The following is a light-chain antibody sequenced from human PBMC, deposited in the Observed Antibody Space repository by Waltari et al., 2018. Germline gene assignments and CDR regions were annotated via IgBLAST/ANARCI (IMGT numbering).Light chain of an antibody. CDR1: SSNIGDNY. V-gene: IGLV1-47*01. J-gene: IGLJ3*02. CDR3: AAGDDTLSHWV. CDR2: SNT. Sequence: QSVLTQPPSASGTPGQRVTISCSGSSSNIGDNYVYWYQHRQGTDSKLLIFSNTHRPSGVLVRFAVSNTGTSASLAISGLRSGDEGDYYCAAGDDTLSHWVFGGGTKLTVL.